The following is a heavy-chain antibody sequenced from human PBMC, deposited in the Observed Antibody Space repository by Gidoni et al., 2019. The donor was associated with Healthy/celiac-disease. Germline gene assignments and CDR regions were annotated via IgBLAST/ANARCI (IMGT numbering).Heavy chain of an antibody. CDR2: ISWNSGSI. Sequence: EVQLVESGGGLVQPGRSLRLSCSAAGFTFDEYAMHWVRQAPGKGLEWVSGISWNSGSIGYADSVKGRFTSSRDNAKNSLYLQMTSLRAEDTALYYCAKDSSAVAGPFDYWGQGTLVTVSS. D-gene: IGHD6-19*01. V-gene: IGHV3-9*01. CDR1: GFTFDEYA. J-gene: IGHJ4*02. CDR3: AKDSSAVAGPFDY.